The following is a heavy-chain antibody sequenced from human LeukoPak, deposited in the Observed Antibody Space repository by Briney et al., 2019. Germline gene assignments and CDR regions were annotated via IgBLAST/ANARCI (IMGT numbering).Heavy chain of an antibody. V-gene: IGHV3-7*03. CDR3: ARDETKGSSWFYYYGMDV. Sequence: PGGSLRLSCAASGFTFSHAWMTWVRQTPGKGLEWVANIREDGSEKNYVDSVKGRFTISRDNANNILYLQMNSLRAEDTAMYYCARDETKGSSWFYYYGMDVWGQGTTVTVSS. CDR1: GFTFSHAW. D-gene: IGHD6-13*01. J-gene: IGHJ6*02. CDR2: IREDGSEK.